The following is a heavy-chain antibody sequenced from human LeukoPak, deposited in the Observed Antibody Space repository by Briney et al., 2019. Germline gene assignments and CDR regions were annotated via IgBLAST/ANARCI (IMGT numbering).Heavy chain of an antibody. CDR2: IYSGGST. CDR3: AAEKPGTGTFLDY. J-gene: IGHJ4*02. V-gene: IGHV3-53*01. Sequence: PGGSLRLPCVASGLTASSDYMSWVRQAPGKGLEWVSVIYSGGSTDYADSVRGRFTISRDKSNNTLYLQMNSLRAEDTAVYFCAAEKPGTGTFLDYWGPGTLVTVSS. D-gene: IGHD1-1*01. CDR1: GLTASSDY.